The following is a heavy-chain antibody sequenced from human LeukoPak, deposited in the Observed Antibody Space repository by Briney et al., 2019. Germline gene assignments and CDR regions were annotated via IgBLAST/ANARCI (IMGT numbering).Heavy chain of an antibody. J-gene: IGHJ3*02. CDR3: ARAIVATIEYAFDI. Sequence: PGGSLRLSCAAAGFTFSDHYMDWLRPPPGKGLEWIGYIYYSGSTYYNPSLKSRVTISVDTSKNQFSLKLSSVTAADTAVYYCARAIVATIEYAFDIWGQGTMVTVSS. V-gene: IGHV4-30-4*08. CDR2: IYYSGST. D-gene: IGHD5-12*01. CDR1: GFTFSDHY.